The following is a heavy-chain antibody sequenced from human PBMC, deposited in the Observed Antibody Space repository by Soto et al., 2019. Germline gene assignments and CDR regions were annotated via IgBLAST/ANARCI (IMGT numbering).Heavy chain of an antibody. Sequence: SVKVSCKASGGTFSSYAISWVRQAPGQGLEWMGGIIPIFGTANYAQKLQGRVTMTTDTSTSTAYMELRSLRSDDTAVYYCARNTAMAEGDYWGQGTLVTVSS. CDR1: GGTFSSYA. D-gene: IGHD5-18*01. CDR2: IIPIFGTA. V-gene: IGHV1-69*05. J-gene: IGHJ4*02. CDR3: ARNTAMAEGDY.